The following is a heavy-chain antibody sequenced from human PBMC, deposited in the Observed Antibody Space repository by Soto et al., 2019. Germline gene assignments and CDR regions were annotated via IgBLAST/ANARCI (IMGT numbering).Heavy chain of an antibody. CDR2: ARNKVSSYTT. J-gene: IGHJ4*02. Sequence: GGSLRLSCAASGFTFSDHYMDWVRQAPGKGLEWVGRARNKVSSYTTAYAASVKGRFTISRDDSKNSLYLQMNSLKTEDTAVYFCARLMGTSFDFWGQGTLVTVSS. D-gene: IGHD2-8*01. V-gene: IGHV3-72*01. CDR1: GFTFSDHY. CDR3: ARLMGTSFDF.